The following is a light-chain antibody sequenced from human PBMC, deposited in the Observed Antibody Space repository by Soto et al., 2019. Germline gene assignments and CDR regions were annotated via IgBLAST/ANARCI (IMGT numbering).Light chain of an antibody. Sequence: IQKNQTHNTLSASVGDRVNITWRASQSISSWLAWYQQKPGKAPKLLIYKASSLESGVPSRFSGSGSGTEFTLTISSLQPDDFATYYCQQYNSYLFGQGTNVGIK. CDR1: QSISSW. V-gene: IGKV1-5*03. CDR2: KAS. CDR3: QQYNSYL. J-gene: IGKJ1*01.